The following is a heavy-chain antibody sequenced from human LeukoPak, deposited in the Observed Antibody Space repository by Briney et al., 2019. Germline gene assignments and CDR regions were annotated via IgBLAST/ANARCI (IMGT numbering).Heavy chain of an antibody. CDR1: GFTFSSYG. CDR2: IWYDGSNK. Sequence: QPGRSLRLSCAASGFTFSSYGMHWVRQAPGKGLEWVAVIWYDGSNKNYADSVKGRFTISRDSSKNTVYLQMNSLRAEDTAVYYCARWGPVGSSSWYWGDYWGQGTLVTVSS. CDR3: ARWGPVGSSSWYWGDY. J-gene: IGHJ4*02. D-gene: IGHD6-13*01. V-gene: IGHV3-33*01.